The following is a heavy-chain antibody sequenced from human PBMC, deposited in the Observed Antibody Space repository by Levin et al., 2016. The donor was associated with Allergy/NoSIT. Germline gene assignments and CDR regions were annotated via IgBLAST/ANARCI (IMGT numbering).Heavy chain of an antibody. D-gene: IGHD5-24*01. V-gene: IGHV2-26*01. Sequence: RQAPGKALEWLAHIFSNDEKSYSTSLKSRLTISKDTSKSQVVLTMTNMDPVDTATYYCARGRDGYNFDYWGQGTLVTVSS. J-gene: IGHJ4*02. CDR3: ARGRDGYNFDY. CDR2: IFSNDEK.